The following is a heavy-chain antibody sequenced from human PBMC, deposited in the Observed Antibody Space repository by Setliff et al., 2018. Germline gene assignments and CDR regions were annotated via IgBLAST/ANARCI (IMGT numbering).Heavy chain of an antibody. D-gene: IGHD2-15*01. CDR1: GYTFTSYD. CDR3: ATYCSGGSCYSFLYNYYYYGMDV. CDR2: MNPNSGNT. Sequence: GASVKVSCKASGYTFTSYDINWVRQATGQGLEWMGWMNPNSGNTGYAQKFQGRVTMTRNTSISTAYMELSSLRSEDTAVYYRATYCSGGSCYSFLYNYYYYGMDVWGQGTKVTVSS. V-gene: IGHV1-8*02. J-gene: IGHJ6*02.